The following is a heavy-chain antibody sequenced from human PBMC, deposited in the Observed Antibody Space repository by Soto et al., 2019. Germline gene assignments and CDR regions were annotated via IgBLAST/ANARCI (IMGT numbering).Heavy chain of an antibody. CDR3: ARDRITMVRGVLGWFDP. CDR2: INAGNGNT. Sequence: QVQLVQSGAEVKKPGASVKVSCKASGYTFTSYAMHWVRQAPGQRLEWMGWINAGNGNTKYSQKFQGRVTITRDTSASTAYMELSSLRSEDTVVYYCARDRITMVRGVLGWFDPWGQGTLVTVSS. D-gene: IGHD3-10*01. V-gene: IGHV1-3*01. CDR1: GYTFTSYA. J-gene: IGHJ5*02.